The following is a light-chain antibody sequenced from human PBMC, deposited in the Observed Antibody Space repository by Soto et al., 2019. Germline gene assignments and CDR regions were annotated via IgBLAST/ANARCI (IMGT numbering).Light chain of an antibody. CDR1: GRDIVAYDY. J-gene: IGLJ1*01. CDR2: GVK. CDR3: SSYTTSFFYV. V-gene: IGLV2-14*01. Sequence: QSALTQPASVSGSPGQSITISCTGSGRDIVAYDYVSWYQQHPGKAPKLLIYGVKNRPSGVSYRFSASKSAFTASLTISGLQADDEAHDYCSSYTTSFFYVFGPGTKLTVL.